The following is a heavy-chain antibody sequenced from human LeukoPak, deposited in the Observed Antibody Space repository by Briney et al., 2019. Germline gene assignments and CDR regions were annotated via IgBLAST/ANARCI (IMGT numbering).Heavy chain of an antibody. V-gene: IGHV3-23*01. CDR2: IRGSGDST. J-gene: IGHJ5*02. Sequence: GGSLRLSCAASGFTFSSYAMSWVRQAPGKGLEWVSAIRGSGDSTYYADSVKGRFTISRDNSKNTLYLQMNSLRAEDTAVYYCAKDPGYDFWSGNNWFDPWGQGTLVTVSS. D-gene: IGHD3-3*01. CDR1: GFTFSSYA. CDR3: AKDPGYDFWSGNNWFDP.